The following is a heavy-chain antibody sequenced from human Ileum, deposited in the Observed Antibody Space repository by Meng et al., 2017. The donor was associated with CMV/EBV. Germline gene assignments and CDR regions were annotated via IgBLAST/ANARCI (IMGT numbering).Heavy chain of an antibody. V-gene: IGHV4-30-4*01. Sequence: GYISSGDYYWRWIRQPPGKGLEWIGYIYYSGSTYYNPSLKSRVTISVDTSKNQFSLKLSSVTAADTAVYYCARTKYSSSSSFVLDYWGQGTLVTVSS. CDR1: GYISSGDYY. CDR2: IYYSGST. D-gene: IGHD6-6*01. CDR3: ARTKYSSSSSFVLDY. J-gene: IGHJ4*02.